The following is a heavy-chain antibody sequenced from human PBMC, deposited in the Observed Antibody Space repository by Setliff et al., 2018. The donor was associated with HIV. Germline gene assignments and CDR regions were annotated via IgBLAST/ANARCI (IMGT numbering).Heavy chain of an antibody. CDR3: ARRSGWFYDY. CDR2: IIHSRNT. D-gene: IGHD6-19*01. V-gene: IGHV4-39*07. J-gene: IGHJ4*02. CDR1: GGSISSSSYY. Sequence: PSETLSLTCSVSGGSISSSSYYWGWVRQPPGKGLEWIGEIIHSRNTNYNPSLKSRVTVSVDTSKNQFSLKLSSVTAADTAVYYCARRSGWFYDYWGQGTLVTVSS.